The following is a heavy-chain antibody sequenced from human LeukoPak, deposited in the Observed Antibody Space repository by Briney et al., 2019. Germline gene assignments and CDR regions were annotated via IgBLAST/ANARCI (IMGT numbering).Heavy chain of an antibody. V-gene: IGHV3-23*01. CDR1: GFTFSSVW. J-gene: IGHJ6*03. CDR2: ISGSGGST. Sequence: GGTLRLSCAASGFTFSSVWISWVRQAPGKGLEWVSAISGSGGSTHYADSVKGRFTISRDNSKNTLYLQMNSLRAEDTAVYYCAKTPNYYYYYMDVWGKGTTVTVSS. CDR3: AKTPNYYYYYMDV.